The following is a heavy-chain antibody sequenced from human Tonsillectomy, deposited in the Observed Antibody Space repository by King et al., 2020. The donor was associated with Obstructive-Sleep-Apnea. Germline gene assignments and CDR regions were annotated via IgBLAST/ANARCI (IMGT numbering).Heavy chain of an antibody. CDR1: GGSISNYY. V-gene: IGHV4-59*01. CDR3: ARDGRGYNSRYFFDS. J-gene: IGHJ4*02. Sequence: QLQESGPGLVKTSETLSLTCTVSGGSISNYYWSWIRQPPGKGLDWIGYIYYSGSTNYNPSLKSRVTISVDTSKNQFSLKLNSVTAADTAVYYCARDGRGYNSRYFFDSWGQGTLVTVSS. D-gene: IGHD5-24*01. CDR2: IYYSGST.